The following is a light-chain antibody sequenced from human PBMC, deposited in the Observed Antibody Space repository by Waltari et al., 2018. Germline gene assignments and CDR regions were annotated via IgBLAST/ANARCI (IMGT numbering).Light chain of an antibody. Sequence: QSALTQPASVSGSPGQSITIFCTGTTNDVGGYNFVSWYQPHPGKAPKLIIYEVTKRPSGVSPRFSGSKSGNTASLTISGLQAEDEADYYCHSYTGSRTYVFGTGTKVTVL. CDR2: EVT. V-gene: IGLV2-14*01. CDR1: TNDVGGYNF. J-gene: IGLJ1*01. CDR3: HSYTGSRTYV.